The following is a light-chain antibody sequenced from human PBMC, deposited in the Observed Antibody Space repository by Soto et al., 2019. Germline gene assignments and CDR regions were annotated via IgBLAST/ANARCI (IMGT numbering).Light chain of an antibody. V-gene: IGKV3-20*01. CDR2: GAS. CDR1: ETVTSNY. CDR3: QQYNNWPT. Sequence: VVLTQSPDILSLSPGERATLSCRASETVTSNYLAWYQQKPGQAPRLLIYGASNRATGIPDRFSGSGSGTDFTLTISRLEPEDFAVYYCQQYNNWPTFGQGTKVDIK. J-gene: IGKJ1*01.